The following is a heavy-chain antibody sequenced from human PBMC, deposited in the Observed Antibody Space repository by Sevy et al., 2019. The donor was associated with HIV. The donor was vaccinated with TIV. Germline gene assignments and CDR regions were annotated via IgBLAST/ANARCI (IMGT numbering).Heavy chain of an antibody. CDR1: GFTFNDYY. J-gene: IGHJ4*02. V-gene: IGHV3-11*01. CDR2: ISSSGRTI. D-gene: IGHD4-17*01. Sequence: GGSLRLSCAASGFTFNDYYMTWIRQAPGKGLEWVSYISSSGRTIYYADSVKGRFTISRDNDKNSLYLQMNSLRAEDTAVYYCARDDYAVRYFDYWGQGILVTVSS. CDR3: ARDDYAVRYFDY.